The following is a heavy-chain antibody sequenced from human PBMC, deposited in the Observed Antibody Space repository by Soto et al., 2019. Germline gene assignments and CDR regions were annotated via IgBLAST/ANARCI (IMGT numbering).Heavy chain of an antibody. V-gene: IGHV1-8*01. Sequence: ASVKVXCKASGYTXTSYDINWVRQXTGQGLEWMGWMNPNSGNTGYAQKFQGRVTMTRNTSISTAYMELSSLRSEDTAVHYCARGGLTIFGLVADYWGQGTLVTVSS. CDR1: GYTXTSYD. D-gene: IGHD3-3*01. CDR3: ARGGLTIFGLVADY. J-gene: IGHJ4*02. CDR2: MNPNSGNT.